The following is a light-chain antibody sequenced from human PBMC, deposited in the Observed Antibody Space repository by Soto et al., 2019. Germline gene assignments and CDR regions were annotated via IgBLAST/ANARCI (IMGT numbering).Light chain of an antibody. J-gene: IGLJ1*01. Sequence: QSVLTQPASVSGSPGQSIAISCTGTNSDVGGYNYVSWYQQHPGKAPKLMVYEVNNRPSGVSNRFSGSKSDNTASLTISGLQAEDEADYYCSSYTTSSTLIVGTGTKLTVL. CDR2: EVN. V-gene: IGLV2-14*01. CDR3: SSYTTSSTLI. CDR1: NSDVGGYNY.